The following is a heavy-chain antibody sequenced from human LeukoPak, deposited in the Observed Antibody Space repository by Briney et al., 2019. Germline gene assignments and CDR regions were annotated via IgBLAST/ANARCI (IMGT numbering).Heavy chain of an antibody. CDR1: GFTVYSYA. Sequence: GGSLRLSCAASGFTVYSYAMSWVRQAPGKGLEWVSAIRGSGDATFYADSVKGRFTISRDNSRNTLYLQMNSLRAEDTAVYFCASRVDTTLVWGQGTLVTVSS. J-gene: IGHJ4*02. CDR2: IRGSGDAT. CDR3: ASRVDTTLV. D-gene: IGHD1-1*01. V-gene: IGHV3-23*01.